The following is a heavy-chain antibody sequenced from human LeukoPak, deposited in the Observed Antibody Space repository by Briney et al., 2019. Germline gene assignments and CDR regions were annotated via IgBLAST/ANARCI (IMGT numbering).Heavy chain of an antibody. CDR2: IDPGDSYI. CDR3: ARHRPLYGSGNFEY. V-gene: IGHV5-10-1*01. J-gene: IGHJ4*02. Sequence: GESLKISCKGSGYSFTTYWISWVRQMPGKGLEWMGRIDPGDSYINYNPSFQGHVTISADKSITTAYLQWSSLKASDTAMYYCARHRPLYGSGNFEYWGQGTLVTVSS. CDR1: GYSFTTYW. D-gene: IGHD3-10*01.